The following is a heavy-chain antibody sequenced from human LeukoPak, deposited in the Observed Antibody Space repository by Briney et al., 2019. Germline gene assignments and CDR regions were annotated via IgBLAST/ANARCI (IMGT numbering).Heavy chain of an antibody. D-gene: IGHD1-26*01. Sequence: SETLSLTCTVSGGSISSGGYYWSWTRQPPGKGLEWIGYIYHSGSTYYNPSLKSRVTISVDRSKNQFSLKLSSVTAADTAVYYCARGGGSGSSFNWFDPWGQGTLVTVSS. CDR1: GGSISSGGYY. J-gene: IGHJ5*02. CDR2: IYHSGST. CDR3: ARGGGSGSSFNWFDP. V-gene: IGHV4-30-2*01.